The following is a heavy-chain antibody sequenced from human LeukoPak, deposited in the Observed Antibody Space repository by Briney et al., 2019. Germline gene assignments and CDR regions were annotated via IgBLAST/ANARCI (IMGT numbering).Heavy chain of an antibody. CDR3: AKVLSSSSWYSYFDY. Sequence: GGSLRLSCAVSGLTFSNYWMHWVRQAPGKGLVWVSRISNDGTSTSYADSVKGRFTISRDNSKNTLYLQMNSLRAEDTAVYYCAKVLSSSSWYSYFDYWGQGTLVTVSS. D-gene: IGHD6-13*01. J-gene: IGHJ4*02. CDR1: GLTFSNYW. CDR2: ISNDGTST. V-gene: IGHV3-74*01.